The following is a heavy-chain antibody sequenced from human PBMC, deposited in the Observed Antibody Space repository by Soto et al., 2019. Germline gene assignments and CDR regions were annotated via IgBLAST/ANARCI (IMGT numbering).Heavy chain of an antibody. CDR3: ARGGYRYGHRWFDP. CDR1: GFTFSDYY. Sequence: PGGSLRLSCAASGFTFSDYYMSWIRQAPGKGLEWVSYISSSGSTVYYADSVKGRFTISRDNAKIPLYLQMNSLRADHTALYYCARGGYRYGHRWFDPWGQGTRGTAPQ. J-gene: IGHJ5*02. V-gene: IGHV3-11*01. CDR2: ISSSGSTV. D-gene: IGHD5-18*01.